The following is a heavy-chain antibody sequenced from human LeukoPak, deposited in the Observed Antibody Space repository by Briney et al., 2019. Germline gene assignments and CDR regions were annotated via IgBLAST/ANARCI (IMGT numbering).Heavy chain of an antibody. J-gene: IGHJ4*02. D-gene: IGHD3-3*01. CDR3: ARTGVNTIFGVVIRRYFDY. V-gene: IGHV1-3*01. Sequence: EASVKVSCKASGYTFTSYSIHWVRQAPGQRPEWMGWISVGDGKSKSSQSFQGRVAITRDTSASTVYMELSSLRSEDTAVYYCARTGVNTIFGVVIRRYFDYWGQGTLVTVSS. CDR1: GYTFTSYS. CDR2: ISVGDGKS.